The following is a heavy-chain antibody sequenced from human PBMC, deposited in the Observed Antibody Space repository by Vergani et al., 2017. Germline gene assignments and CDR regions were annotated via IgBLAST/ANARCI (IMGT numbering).Heavy chain of an antibody. CDR2: ISWNSNSI. D-gene: IGHD6-6*01. V-gene: IGHV3-9*02. J-gene: IGHJ5*02. CDR3: AKXLGTSSGGGWFDP. Sequence: EVQLVESGGGLVKPGGSLRLSCVASGFTSAGYAMHWVRQAPGKGLEWVSGISWNSNSIGYADSVKGRFTISRDNAKNSLYLQMNSLRAEDTALYYCAKXLGTSSGGGWFDPWGQGTLVTVPS. CDR1: GFTSAGYA.